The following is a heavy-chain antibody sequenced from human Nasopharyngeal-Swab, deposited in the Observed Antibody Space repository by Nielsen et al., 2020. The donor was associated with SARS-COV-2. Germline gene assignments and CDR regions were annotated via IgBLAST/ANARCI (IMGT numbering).Heavy chain of an antibody. CDR3: ARRRYGFPAHDAFDI. V-gene: IGHV5-51*01. J-gene: IGHJ3*02. CDR2: IYPGDSDT. Sequence: GGSLRLSCKGSGYSFTSYWIGWVRQMPGKGLEWMGIIYPGDSDTRYSPSFQGQVTISADKSISTAYLQWSSLKASDTAMYYCARRRYGFPAHDAFDIWGQGTMVTVSS. D-gene: IGHD5-18*01. CDR1: GYSFTSYW.